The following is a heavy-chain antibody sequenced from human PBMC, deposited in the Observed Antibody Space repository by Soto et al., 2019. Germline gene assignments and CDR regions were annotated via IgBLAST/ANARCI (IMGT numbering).Heavy chain of an antibody. Sequence: QVQLQESGPGLVKPSQTLSLTCTVSGGSISSGDYYWSWIRQPPGKGLEWIGYIYYSGSTYYNPSLQSRVSISVDTSKNQFSLKLSSVTAADTAVYYCARAPVRGVTMVRGVITNFDYWGQGTLVTVSS. CDR3: ARAPVRGVTMVRGVITNFDY. J-gene: IGHJ4*02. CDR1: GGSISSGDYY. D-gene: IGHD3-10*01. V-gene: IGHV4-30-4*01. CDR2: IYYSGST.